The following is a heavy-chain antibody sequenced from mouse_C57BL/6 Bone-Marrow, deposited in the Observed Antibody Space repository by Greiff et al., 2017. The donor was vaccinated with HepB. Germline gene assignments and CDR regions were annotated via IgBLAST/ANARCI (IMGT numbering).Heavy chain of an antibody. D-gene: IGHD3-2*02. Sequence: EVKVVESGPGLAKPSQTLSLTCSVTGYSITSDYWNWIRKFPGNKLEYMGYISYSGSTYYNPSLKSRISITRDTSKNQYYLQLNSVTTEDTATYYCARGAAQAPYYFDYWGQGTTLTVSS. V-gene: IGHV3-8*01. CDR3: ARGAAQAPYYFDY. CDR2: ISYSGST. J-gene: IGHJ2*01. CDR1: GYSITSDY.